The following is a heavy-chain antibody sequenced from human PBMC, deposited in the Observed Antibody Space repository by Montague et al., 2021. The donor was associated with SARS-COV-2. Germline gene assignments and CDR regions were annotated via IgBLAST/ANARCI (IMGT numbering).Heavy chain of an antibody. Sequence: SLRLSCAASGFTFGSYSMNWVRQAPGKGLEWVSSISSSSSYIYYADSVKGRFTISRDNAKNSLYLQMNSLRAEDTAVYYCARPRWDAFDIWGQGTMVTVSS. CDR3: ARPRWDAFDI. D-gene: IGHD6-13*01. CDR1: GFTFGSYS. V-gene: IGHV3-21*01. CDR2: ISSSSSYI. J-gene: IGHJ3*02.